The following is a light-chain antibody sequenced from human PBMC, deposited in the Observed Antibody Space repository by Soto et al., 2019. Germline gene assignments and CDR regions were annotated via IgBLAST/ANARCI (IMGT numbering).Light chain of an antibody. CDR2: DAS. CDR1: QSVSSY. V-gene: IGKV3-11*01. CDR3: QQRSNWPRT. J-gene: IGKJ4*01. Sequence: EIVLTQSPATLSLSPGERATLSCRASQSVSSYLAWYQQKPGQAPRLLIYDASNRATGIPARFSGSGSGTDFTLTSSSLEPDDFAVYYWQQRSNWPRTFGGGTKVEIK.